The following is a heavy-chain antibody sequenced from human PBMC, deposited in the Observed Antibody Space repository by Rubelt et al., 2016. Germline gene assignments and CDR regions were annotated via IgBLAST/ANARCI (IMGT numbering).Heavy chain of an antibody. CDR3: AKGGVVTLDY. D-gene: IGHD4-23*01. CDR2: SSNGGST. Sequence: SSNGGSTYYADSVKGRFTISRDNSKNTLYLQMNSLRAEDTAVYYCAKGGVVTLDYWGQGTLVTVSS. V-gene: IGHV3-64*04. J-gene: IGHJ4*02.